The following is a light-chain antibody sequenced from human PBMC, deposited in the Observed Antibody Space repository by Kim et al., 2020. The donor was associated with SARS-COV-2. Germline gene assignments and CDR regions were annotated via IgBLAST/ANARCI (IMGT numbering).Light chain of an antibody. CDR2: WAS. CDR3: QQCYSTPYT. Sequence: DIVMTQSPDSLAVSLGERTTINCKSSQNVLHSSNNKNYLAWYQQKPGQPPKLLINWASTRESGVPDRFSGSGSGTDFTLTISNLQAEDVTVYYCQQCYSTPYTFGQGTKLEI. CDR1: QNVLHSSNNKNY. V-gene: IGKV4-1*01. J-gene: IGKJ2*01.